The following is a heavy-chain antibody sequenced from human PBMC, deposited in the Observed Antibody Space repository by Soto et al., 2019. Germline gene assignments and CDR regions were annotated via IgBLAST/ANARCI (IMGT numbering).Heavy chain of an antibody. Sequence: ASVKVSCKASGYSFTSYYMYWVRQAPGQGLEWMGVINPSGGSTSYAQKFQGRVTMTRDTSTSTVYMELSSLRSEDTAVYYCARRYTSGYSQPFDYWGQGTLVTSPQ. D-gene: IGHD3-22*01. CDR2: INPSGGST. J-gene: IGHJ4*02. CDR3: ARRYTSGYSQPFDY. V-gene: IGHV1-46*01. CDR1: GYSFTSYY.